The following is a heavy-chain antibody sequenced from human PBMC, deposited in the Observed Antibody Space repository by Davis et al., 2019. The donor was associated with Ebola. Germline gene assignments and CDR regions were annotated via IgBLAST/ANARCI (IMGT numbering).Heavy chain of an antibody. V-gene: IGHV3-7*01. CDR2: IKQDGSEK. CDR3: ARDRTLGYCSGGSCYGGGWFDP. CDR1: GFTFSSYW. D-gene: IGHD2-15*01. J-gene: IGHJ5*02. Sequence: GGSLRLSCAASGFTFSSYWMSWVRQAPGKGLEWVANIKQDGSEKYYVDSVKGRFTISRDNAKNSLYLQMNSLRAEDTAVYYCARDRTLGYCSGGSCYGGGWFDPWGQGTLVTVSS.